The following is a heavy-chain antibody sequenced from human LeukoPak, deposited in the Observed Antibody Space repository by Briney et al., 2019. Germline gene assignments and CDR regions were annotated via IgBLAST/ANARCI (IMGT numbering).Heavy chain of an antibody. CDR3: ARGYSSSWYSGYYYYYMDV. CDR2: IYYSGST. J-gene: IGHJ6*03. V-gene: IGHV4-59*01. CDR1: GGSISSYY. D-gene: IGHD6-13*01. Sequence: SETLSLTCTVSGGSISSYYWSWIRQPPGKGLEWIGYIYYSGSTNYNPSLKSRVTISVDTSKNQFSLKLSSVTAADTAVYYCARGYSSSWYSGYYYYYMDVCGKGTTVTISS.